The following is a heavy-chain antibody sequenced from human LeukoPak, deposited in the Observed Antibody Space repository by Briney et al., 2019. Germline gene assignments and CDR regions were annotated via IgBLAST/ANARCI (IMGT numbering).Heavy chain of an antibody. Sequence: GGSLRLSCAASGFTFSTFSMNWVRQAPGKGLEWVSSITSSSSHIYYADSVKGRFTISRDNAKNSLFLQINSLRAEDTAVYYCASPGPGGAAAGLFDYWGQGTLVTVSS. V-gene: IGHV3-21*01. CDR2: ITSSSSHI. J-gene: IGHJ4*02. D-gene: IGHD6-13*01. CDR3: ASPGPGGAAAGLFDY. CDR1: GFTFSTFS.